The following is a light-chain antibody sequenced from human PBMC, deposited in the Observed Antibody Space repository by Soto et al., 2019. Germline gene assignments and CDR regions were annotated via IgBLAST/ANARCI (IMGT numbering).Light chain of an antibody. J-gene: IGLJ1*01. CDR1: SSDVGYYNY. Sequence: QSVLTQPPSASGSPGQSVTISCTGASSDVGYYNYVSWYQQHPGRAPKLMIYEVSKRPSGVPDRFSGSKSGNTASLTVSGLQPEDEADYYCCSYGDNNYFVFGTGTKLTVL. V-gene: IGLV2-8*01. CDR3: CSYGDNNYFV. CDR2: EVS.